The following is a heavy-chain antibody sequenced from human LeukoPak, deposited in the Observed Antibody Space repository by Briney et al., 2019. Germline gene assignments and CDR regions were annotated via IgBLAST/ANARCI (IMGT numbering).Heavy chain of an antibody. CDR1: GYTFTSYY. CDR2: INPSGGST. Sequence: ASVKVSCKASGYTFTSYYMHWVRQAPGQGLEWMGIINPSGGSTSYAQKFQGRVTMTRDMSTSTVYMELSSLRSEDTAVYYCTTEHSSGWYTGGFDIWGQGTMVTVSS. V-gene: IGHV1-46*01. CDR3: TTEHSSGWYTGGFDI. D-gene: IGHD6-19*01. J-gene: IGHJ3*02.